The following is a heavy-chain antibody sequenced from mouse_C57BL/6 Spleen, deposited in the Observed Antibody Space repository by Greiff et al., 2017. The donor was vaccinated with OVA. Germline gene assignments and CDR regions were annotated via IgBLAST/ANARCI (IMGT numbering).Heavy chain of an antibody. CDR2: ISSGSSTI. CDR3: ARGDGYYVSYYYAMDY. D-gene: IGHD2-3*01. J-gene: IGHJ4*01. V-gene: IGHV5-17*01. CDR1: GFTFSDYG. Sequence: EVQLVESGGGLVKPGGSLKLSCAASGFTFSDYGMHWVRQAPEKGLEWVAYISSGSSTIYYADTVKGRFTISRDNAKNTLFLQMTSLRSEDTAMYYCARGDGYYVSYYYAMDYWGQGTSVTVSS.